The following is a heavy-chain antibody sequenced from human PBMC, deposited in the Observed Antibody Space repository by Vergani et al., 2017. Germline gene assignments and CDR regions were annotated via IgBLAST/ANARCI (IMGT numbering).Heavy chain of an antibody. Sequence: QVQLVQSGAEVKKPGSSVKVSCKASGGTFSSYAISWVRQAPGQGLEWMGGIIPIFGTANYAQKFQGRVTITAEAATSTAYIELSSLRSEDTDVYYCARGPLPDYGDYEVYAFDIWGQGTMVTVSS. CDR3: ARGPLPDYGDYEVYAFDI. CDR1: GGTFSSYA. J-gene: IGHJ3*02. V-gene: IGHV1-69*12. D-gene: IGHD4-17*01. CDR2: IIPIFGTA.